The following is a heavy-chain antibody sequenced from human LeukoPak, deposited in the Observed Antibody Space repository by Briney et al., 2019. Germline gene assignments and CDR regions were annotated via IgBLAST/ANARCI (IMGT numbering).Heavy chain of an antibody. J-gene: IGHJ5*02. D-gene: IGHD3-22*01. CDR2: IYYSGST. Sequence: PSETPSLTCTVSGDSISSYYWSWIRQPPGKGLEWIGYIYYSGSTNYNPSLKSRVTISVDTSKNQFSLKLSSVTAADTAVYYCARSRLMYYYDHSGLSEFDPWGQGTLVTVSS. CDR1: GDSISSYY. CDR3: ARSRLMYYYDHSGLSEFDP. V-gene: IGHV4-59*08.